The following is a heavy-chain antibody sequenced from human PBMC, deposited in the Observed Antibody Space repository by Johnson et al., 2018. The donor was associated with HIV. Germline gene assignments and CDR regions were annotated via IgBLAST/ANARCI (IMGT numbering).Heavy chain of an antibody. CDR3: ARGGIIHDAFDI. D-gene: IGHD1-1*01. Sequence: QVQLVESGGGVVRPGGSLRLSCAASGFTFSSYTMHWVRQAPGKGLEWVAVISYDGSNKYFADSVKGRFTISRDNSKNTLYLQMSSLRAEDTAVYYCARGGIIHDAFDIWGQGTEVTVSS. V-gene: IGHV3-30*04. CDR1: GFTFSSYT. J-gene: IGHJ3*02. CDR2: ISYDGSNK.